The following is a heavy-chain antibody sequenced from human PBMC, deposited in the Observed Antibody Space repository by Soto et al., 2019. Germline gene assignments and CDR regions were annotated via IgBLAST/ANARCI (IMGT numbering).Heavy chain of an antibody. J-gene: IGHJ4*02. CDR2: ISAHNGNT. D-gene: IGHD1-1*01. V-gene: IGHV1-18*01. CDR1: GYAFTTYG. Sequence: QVHLVQSGAEVKKPGASVKVSCQGSGYAFTTYGITWVRQAPGQGLEWMGWISAHNGNTNYAQKLQGRVTVTRDTSTSPAYMELRSLRYDDTAVYYCARGRYGDYWGQGARVTVSS. CDR3: ARGRYGDY.